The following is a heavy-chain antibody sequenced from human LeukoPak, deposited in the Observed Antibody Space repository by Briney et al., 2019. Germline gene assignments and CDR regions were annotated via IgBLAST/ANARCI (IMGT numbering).Heavy chain of an antibody. J-gene: IGHJ5*02. CDR2: ISAYNGNT. CDR3: ARDAYSYDYVWGSYRTGFDP. V-gene: IGHV1-18*01. CDR1: GYTFTSYG. Sequence: ASVKVSCKASGYTFTSYGISWVRQAPGQGLEWMGWISAYNGNTNYAQKLQVRVTMTTDTSTSTAYMELRSLRSDDTAVYYCARDAYSYDYVWGSYRTGFDPWGQGTLVTVSS. D-gene: IGHD3-16*02.